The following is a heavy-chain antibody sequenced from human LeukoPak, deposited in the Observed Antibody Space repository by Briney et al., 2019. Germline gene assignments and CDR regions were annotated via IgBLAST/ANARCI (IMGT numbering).Heavy chain of an antibody. CDR1: GGSVSGYF. CDR3: ARVNGDDFWSGYWYYYGMDV. V-gene: IGHV4-59*02. Sequence: SETLSLTCTVSGGSVSGYFWSWIRQPPGKGLEWIGYIHASGSTNQSPSLKSRVTISVDTSKSQFSLKLTSVTAADTAVYYCARVNGDDFWSGYWYYYGMDVWGQGTTVTVSS. J-gene: IGHJ6*02. CDR2: IHASGST. D-gene: IGHD3-3*01.